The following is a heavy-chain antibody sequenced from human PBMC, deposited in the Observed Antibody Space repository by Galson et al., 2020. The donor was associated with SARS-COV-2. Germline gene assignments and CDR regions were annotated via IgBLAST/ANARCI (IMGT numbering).Heavy chain of an antibody. V-gene: IGHV3-21*01. CDR2: ISSSSSYI. J-gene: IGHJ6*02. D-gene: IGHD2-2*01. Sequence: GESLKISCAASGFTFSSYSMNWVRQAPGKGLEWVSSISSSSSYIYYADSVKGRFTISRDNAKNSLYLQMNSLRAEDTAAYYCASDPLHGSSTSPLGLYGMDVWGQGTTVTVSS. CDR1: GFTFSSYS. CDR3: ASDPLHGSSTSPLGLYGMDV.